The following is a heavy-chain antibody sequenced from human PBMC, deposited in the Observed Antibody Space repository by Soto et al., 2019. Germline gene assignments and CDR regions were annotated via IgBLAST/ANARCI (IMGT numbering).Heavy chain of an antibody. V-gene: IGHV4-34*01. D-gene: IGHD3-16*02. CDR3: ARGPKYDYVWVSYRRDAFDI. CDR2: INHSGST. Sequence: QVQLQQWGAGLLKPSETLSLTCAVYGGSFSGYYWSWIRQPPGKGLEWIGEINHSGSTNYNPSLKRRVIISVDTSKIQFSLKLSSVTAADTAVYYCARGPKYDYVWVSYRRDAFDIWGQGTMVTVSS. CDR1: GGSFSGYY. J-gene: IGHJ3*02.